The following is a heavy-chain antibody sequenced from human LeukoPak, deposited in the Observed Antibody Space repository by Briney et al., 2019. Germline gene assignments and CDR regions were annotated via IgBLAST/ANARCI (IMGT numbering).Heavy chain of an antibody. Sequence: SETLSLTCAVSGGSISSNNWWSWVRQPPGKGLEWIGEIYHSGSTNYNPSLKSRVTISVDKSKNQFSLKLSSVTAADTAVYYCARDQDSSGYPNAFSIWGQGTMVTVSS. D-gene: IGHD3-22*01. V-gene: IGHV4-4*02. CDR2: IYHSGST. CDR3: ARDQDSSGYPNAFSI. J-gene: IGHJ3*02. CDR1: GGSISSNNW.